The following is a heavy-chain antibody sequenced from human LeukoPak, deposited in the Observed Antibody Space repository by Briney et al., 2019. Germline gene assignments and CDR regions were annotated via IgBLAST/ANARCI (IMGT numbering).Heavy chain of an antibody. J-gene: IGHJ2*01. V-gene: IGHV1-2*02. CDR1: RYTFTGYY. CDR3: ARDTAPDEYSWFFDL. Sequence: ASVKVSCKASRYTFTGYYLHWVRQAPGQGLEWMGWINPKRGGTNYAQKFQGRVTMTRDTSISTAYMELSRLRSDDTAVYYCARDTAPDEYSWFFDLWGRGTLVTVSS. D-gene: IGHD4-11*01. CDR2: INPKRGGT.